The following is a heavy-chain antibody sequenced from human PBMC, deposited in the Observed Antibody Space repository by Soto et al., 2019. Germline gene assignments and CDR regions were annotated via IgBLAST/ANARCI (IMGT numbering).Heavy chain of an antibody. CDR1: GYSFTSYW. Sequence: HGESLKISCKGSGYSFTSYWIGWVRQMPGRGLEWMGIIYPGDSDTRYSPSFQGQVTISADKSISTAYLQWSSLKASDTAMYYCARREDTAMAHLDYWGQGTLVTVSS. J-gene: IGHJ4*02. CDR2: IYPGDSDT. D-gene: IGHD5-18*01. CDR3: ARREDTAMAHLDY. V-gene: IGHV5-51*01.